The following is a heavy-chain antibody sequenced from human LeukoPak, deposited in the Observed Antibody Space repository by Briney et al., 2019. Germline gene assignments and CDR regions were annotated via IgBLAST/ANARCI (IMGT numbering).Heavy chain of an antibody. CDR3: ASANSGSFDAFDI. D-gene: IGHD3-10*01. CDR1: GYTFTSYY. CDR2: ISPSGGST. J-gene: IGHJ3*02. Sequence: ASVKVSCKASGYTFTSYYMHWVRQAPGQGLEWMGIISPSGGSTSYAQKFQGRVTMTRDTSTSTVYMELSSLRSEDTAVYYCASANSGSFDAFDIWGQGTMVTVSS. V-gene: IGHV1-46*03.